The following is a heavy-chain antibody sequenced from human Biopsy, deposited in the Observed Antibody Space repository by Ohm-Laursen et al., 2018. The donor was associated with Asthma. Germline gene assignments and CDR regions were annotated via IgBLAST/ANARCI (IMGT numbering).Heavy chain of an antibody. J-gene: IGHJ6*02. CDR2: ISYDGSNK. D-gene: IGHD2-21*02. V-gene: IGHV3-30*03. CDR1: GFSFSSYG. Sequence: SLRLSCAASGFSFSSYGMHWVRQAPGKGLEWVAVISYDGSNKYYGDSVQGRFTISRDNSKNTLYLQMNSLRAEDTAVYYCASYEVVTSILPLDVWGQGTTVTVSS. CDR3: ASYEVVTSILPLDV.